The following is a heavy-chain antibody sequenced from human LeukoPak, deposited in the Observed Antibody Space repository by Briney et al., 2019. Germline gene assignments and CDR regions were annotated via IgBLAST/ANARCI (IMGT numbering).Heavy chain of an antibody. CDR2: IYYSGST. J-gene: IGHJ4*02. V-gene: IGHV4-59*01. D-gene: IGHD5-12*01. CDR3: ARQEGVATTFDY. Sequence: PSETLSLTCTVSGGSISSYYWGWIRQPPGKGLEWIGYIYYSGSTNYNPSLKSRVTISVDTSKNQFSLKLSSVTAADTAVYYCARQEGVATTFDYWGQGTLVTVSS. CDR1: GGSISSYY.